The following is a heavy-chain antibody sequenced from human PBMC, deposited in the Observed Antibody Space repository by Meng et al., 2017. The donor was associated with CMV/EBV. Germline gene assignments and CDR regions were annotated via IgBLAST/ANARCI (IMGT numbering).Heavy chain of an antibody. Sequence: SETLSLTCAVYGGSFSGYYWSWIRQPPGKGLEWIGEINHSGSTNYNPSLKSRVTISVDTSKNQFSLKLSSVTAADTAVYYCARVWWELPLGGFYYYYGMDVWGQGTTVTVSS. CDR2: INHSGST. J-gene: IGHJ6*02. D-gene: IGHD1-26*01. CDR1: GGSFSGYY. V-gene: IGHV4-34*01. CDR3: ARVWWELPLGGFYYYYGMDV.